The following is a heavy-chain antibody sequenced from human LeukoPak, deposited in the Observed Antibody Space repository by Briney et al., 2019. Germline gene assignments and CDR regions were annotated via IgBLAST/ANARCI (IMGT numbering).Heavy chain of an antibody. J-gene: IGHJ3*02. Sequence: PAGSLRLSRAASGFTFCSYAMSWVRQAPGQGLEWVSSISGSGGSTYYADSVRGRFTVSRDNSRNTLALQMNSLRAEDTAVYYCAGSPTVDAAFDIWGQGTMVTVSS. CDR2: ISGSGGST. V-gene: IGHV3-23*01. CDR1: GFTFCSYA. CDR3: AGSPTVDAAFDI. D-gene: IGHD4-23*01.